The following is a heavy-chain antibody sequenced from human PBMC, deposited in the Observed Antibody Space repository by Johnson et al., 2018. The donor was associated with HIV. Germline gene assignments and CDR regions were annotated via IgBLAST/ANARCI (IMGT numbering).Heavy chain of an antibody. CDR2: IRYDGSNK. CDR1: GFTFSSYC. J-gene: IGHJ3*02. V-gene: IGHV3-30*02. Sequence: QVQLVESGGGVVQPGGSLRLSCAASGFTFSSYCMHWVRQAPGKGLEWVAFIRYDGSNKYYADSVKGRFTISRDNSKNTLYLQMNSLRAEDTAVYYCTTDGLRTIDAFDIWGQGTMVTVSS. CDR3: TTDGLRTIDAFDI. D-gene: IGHD5-12*01.